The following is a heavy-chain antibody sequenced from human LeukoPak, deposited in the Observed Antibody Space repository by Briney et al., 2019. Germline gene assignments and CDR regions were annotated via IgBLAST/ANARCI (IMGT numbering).Heavy chain of an antibody. CDR3: ARGLGWKVATMGLFFMDV. Sequence: SETLSLTCGVSGGSFRGYDWSWVRQPPGKGLEWIGEINAGGDTKYNPSLKSRVTMSVDTFRNQFSLTVTSVTAADTAVYYCARGLGWKVATMGLFFMDVWGEGTTVTVSS. J-gene: IGHJ6*03. CDR1: GGSFRGYD. CDR2: INAGGDT. V-gene: IGHV4-34*01. D-gene: IGHD5-24*01.